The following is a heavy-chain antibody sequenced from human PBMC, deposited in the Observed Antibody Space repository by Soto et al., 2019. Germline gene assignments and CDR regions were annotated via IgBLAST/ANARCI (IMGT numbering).Heavy chain of an antibody. D-gene: IGHD3-3*01. V-gene: IGHV3-33*01. J-gene: IGHJ4*02. CDR2: TWYDGSNK. Sequence: QVQLVESGGGVVQPGRSLRLSCAASGFTYGMHWVRQAPGKGLEWVAVTWYDGSNKYYADSVKGRFTISRDTFKNTLYLKITSLRAEETAVYYCALEWGGAIRRSCFDYWGQGTLVTVSS. CDR3: ALEWGGAIRRSCFDY. CDR1: GFTYG.